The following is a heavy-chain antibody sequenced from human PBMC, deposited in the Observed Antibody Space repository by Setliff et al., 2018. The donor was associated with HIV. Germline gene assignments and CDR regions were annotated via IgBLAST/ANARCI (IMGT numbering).Heavy chain of an antibody. J-gene: IGHJ4*02. CDR2: IYIDGST. CDR3: AREDPPADFHFWSGRPAD. Sequence: GGSLRLSCAASGFTVSSNYMSWVRQAPGKGLEWVSVIYIDGSTYYADSVRGRFTISRDNYKNTLYLQMKSLRAEDTAVYYCAREDPPADFHFWSGRPADWGQGSLVTVSS. V-gene: IGHV3-66*02. D-gene: IGHD3-3*02. CDR1: GFTVSSNY.